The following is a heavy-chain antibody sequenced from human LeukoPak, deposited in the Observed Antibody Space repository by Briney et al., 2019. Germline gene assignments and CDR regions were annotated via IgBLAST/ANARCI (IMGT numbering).Heavy chain of an antibody. V-gene: IGHV1-69*05. D-gene: IGHD2-2*02. CDR3: ARPGYCSSTSCYTDAFDI. J-gene: IGHJ3*02. CDR1: GGTFNSYA. Sequence: ASVKVSCKASGGTFNSYAISWVRQAPGQGLEWMGGIMPLFGTANYAQEFQGRVTFTTDESASTAYMEVSSLRSEDTAVYYCARPGYCSSTSCYTDAFDIWGQGTMVTVSS. CDR2: IMPLFGTA.